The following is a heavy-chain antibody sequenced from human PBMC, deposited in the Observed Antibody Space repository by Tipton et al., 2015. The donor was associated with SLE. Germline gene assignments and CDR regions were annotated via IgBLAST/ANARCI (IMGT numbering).Heavy chain of an antibody. V-gene: IGHV4-61*01. D-gene: IGHD3-10*01. Sequence: LRLSCTVSGDSISRGSYYWSWIRQPPGKGLEWIGYMYYSGSTNYNPSLKSRVTISVDTSKNQFSLKLRSVTAADTAVYYCAGGTPGSTTDYYYYYGMDVWGQGTTVTVSS. CDR3: AGGTPGSTTDYYYYYGMDV. CDR1: GDSISRGSYY. CDR2: MYYSGST. J-gene: IGHJ6*02.